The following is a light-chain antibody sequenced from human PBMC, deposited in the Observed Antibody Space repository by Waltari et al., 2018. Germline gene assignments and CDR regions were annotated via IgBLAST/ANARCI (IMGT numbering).Light chain of an antibody. CDR2: DAS. CDR1: QSVSSY. V-gene: IGKV3-11*01. J-gene: IGKJ4*01. Sequence: EIVLTQSPATLSLSPGERATLSCRASQSVSSYLAWYQQKPGQAPRLLIYDASNRATVIPARFSGSGSETDFTLTSSSLEPEDFAVYYCQQRSNWPPLTFGGGTKVEIK. CDR3: QQRSNWPPLT.